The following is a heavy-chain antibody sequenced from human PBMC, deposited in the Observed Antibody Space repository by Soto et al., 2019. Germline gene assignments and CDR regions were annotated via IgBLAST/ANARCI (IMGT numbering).Heavy chain of an antibody. CDR3: ARHYYDSSGYDH. V-gene: IGHV1-69*13. CDR2: IIPIFGTA. J-gene: IGHJ5*02. D-gene: IGHD3-22*01. CDR1: GGTFSSYA. Sequence: SVKVSCKASGGTFSSYAISWVRQAPGQGLEWMGGIIPIFGTANYAQKFQGRVTITADESTSTAYMELSSLRSEDTAVHYCARHYYDSSGYDHWGQGTLVTVSS.